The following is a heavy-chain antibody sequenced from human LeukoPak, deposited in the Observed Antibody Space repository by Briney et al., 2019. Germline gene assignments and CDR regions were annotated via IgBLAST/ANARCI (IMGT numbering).Heavy chain of an antibody. V-gene: IGHV4-39*07. D-gene: IGHD3-10*01. CDR2: IYYSGST. CDR3: ALGGFGDFAGRYYFDY. J-gene: IGHJ4*02. CDR1: GGSISSSSYY. Sequence: SETLSLTCTVSGGSISSSSYYWGWLRQPPGKGLEWIGSIYYSGSTYYNPSLKSRVTISVDTSKNQFSLKLSSVTAADTAVYYCALGGFGDFAGRYYFDYWGQGTLVTVSS.